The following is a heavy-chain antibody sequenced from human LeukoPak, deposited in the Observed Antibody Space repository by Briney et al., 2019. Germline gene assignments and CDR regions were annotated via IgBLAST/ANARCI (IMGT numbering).Heavy chain of an antibody. D-gene: IGHD3-10*01. CDR3: ARLIIGSHSGYFDY. CDR1: GGSISSSSYY. J-gene: IGHJ4*02. V-gene: IGHV4-39*01. CDR2: IYYSGST. Sequence: AETLSLTCTVSGGSISSSSYYWGWIRQPPGKGLEWIGSIYYSGSTYYNPYLQSRVTISVDTSKNQFSLKLSDVTAADTALFYCARLIIGSHSGYFDYWGQGELVTVSS.